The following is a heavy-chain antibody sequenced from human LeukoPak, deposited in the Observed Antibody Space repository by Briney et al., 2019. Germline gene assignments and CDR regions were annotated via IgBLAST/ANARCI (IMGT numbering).Heavy chain of an antibody. CDR2: IRYDGSNK. CDR3: AKQMGLTMIVVVIPYFDY. CDR1: GFTFSSYG. D-gene: IGHD3-22*01. J-gene: IGHJ4*02. V-gene: IGHV3-30*02. Sequence: GGSLRLSCAASGFTFSSYGMHWVRQAPGKGLEWVAFIRYDGSNKYYADSVKGRFTISRDNSKNTLYLQMNSLRAEDTAVYYCAKQMGLTMIVVVIPYFDYWGRGTLVTVSS.